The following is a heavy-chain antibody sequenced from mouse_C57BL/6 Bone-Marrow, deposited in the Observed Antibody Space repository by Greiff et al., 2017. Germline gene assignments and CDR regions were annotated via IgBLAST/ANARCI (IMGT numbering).Heavy chain of an antibody. CDR3: AGGGSSPYYAMDY. Sequence: EVKLVESGGGLVKPGGSLKLSCAASGFTFSDYGMHWVRQAPEKGLEWVAYISSGSSTIYYADTVKGRFTLSRDNAKNTLFLQMTSLRSEDTAMYYCAGGGSSPYYAMDYWGQGTSVTVSS. CDR2: ISSGSSTI. D-gene: IGHD1-1*01. CDR1: GFTFSDYG. V-gene: IGHV5-17*01. J-gene: IGHJ4*01.